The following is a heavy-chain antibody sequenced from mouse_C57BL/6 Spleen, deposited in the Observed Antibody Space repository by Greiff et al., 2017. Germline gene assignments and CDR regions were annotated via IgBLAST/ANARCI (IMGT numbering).Heavy chain of an antibody. CDR1: GFTFSDYG. Sequence: EVKLEESGGGLVKPGGSLKLSCAASGFTFSDYGMHWVRQAPEKGLEWVAYISSGSSTIYYADTVKGRCTISRDNAKNTLFLQMTSLRSEDTAMYYCARTVFDYWGQGTTLTVSS. J-gene: IGHJ2*01. CDR3: ARTVFDY. CDR2: ISSGSSTI. V-gene: IGHV5-17*01.